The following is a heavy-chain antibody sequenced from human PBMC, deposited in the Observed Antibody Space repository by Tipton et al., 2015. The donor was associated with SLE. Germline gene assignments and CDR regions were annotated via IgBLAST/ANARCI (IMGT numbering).Heavy chain of an antibody. Sequence: SLRLSCAASGFSFFRDAMHWVRQAADKGLEWVAVISYDGRDQYYADSVKGRFTISRDNSMNTLYLQMSSLRAEDTAVYYCVKAEKFGGYPTDWYLDPWGRGTLVTVSS. CDR1: GFSFFRDA. CDR2: ISYDGRDQ. D-gene: IGHD5-12*01. J-gene: IGHJ2*01. CDR3: VKAEKFGGYPTDWYLDP. V-gene: IGHV3-33*05.